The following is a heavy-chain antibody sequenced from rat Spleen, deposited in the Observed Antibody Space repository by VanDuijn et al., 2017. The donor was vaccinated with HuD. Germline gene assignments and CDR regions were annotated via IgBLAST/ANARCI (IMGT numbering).Heavy chain of an antibody. V-gene: IGHV6-6*01. CDR3: VWGRGRNY. CDR1: GFTFSTAW. Sequence: EVQVLESGGGLVQPGNSLKLSCATSGFTFSTAWMYWYRQFPEKRLEWVARIKAKSNSYATDYTESVKGRFTISRDDSKSSIYLQMNNLKEEDTAIYYCVWGRGRNYWGQGVMVTVSS. D-gene: IGHD4-1*01. CDR2: IKAKSNSYAT. J-gene: IGHJ2*01.